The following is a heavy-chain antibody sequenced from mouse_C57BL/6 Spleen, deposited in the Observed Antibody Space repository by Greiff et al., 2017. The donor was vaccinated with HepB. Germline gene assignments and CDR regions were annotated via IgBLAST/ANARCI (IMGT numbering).Heavy chain of an antibody. CDR3: ARGSTVVAPCYFDV. D-gene: IGHD1-1*01. Sequence: QVQLQQPGAELVMPGASVKLSCKASGYTFTSYWMDWVKQRPGQGLEWIGEIDPSDSYTNYNQKFKGKSTLTVDKASSTAYMQLSSLSFEDSAFYYYARGSTVVAPCYFDVWGTGTTVTVSS. J-gene: IGHJ1*03. CDR2: IDPSDSYT. V-gene: IGHV1-69*01. CDR1: GYTFTSYW.